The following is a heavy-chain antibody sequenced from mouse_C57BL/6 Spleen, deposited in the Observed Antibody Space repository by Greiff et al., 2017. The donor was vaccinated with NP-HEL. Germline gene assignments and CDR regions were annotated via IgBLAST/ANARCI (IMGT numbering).Heavy chain of an antibody. CDR3: ARGPYAMDY. V-gene: IGHV1-69*01. Sequence: QVQLQQPGAELVMPGASVKLSCKASGYTFTSYWMHWVKQRPGQGLEWIGEIDPSYNYTNYNQKFKGKSTWTVDKSSSTAYMQLSSLTSEDSAVYYCARGPYAMDYWGQGTSVTVSS. CDR1: GYTFTSYW. J-gene: IGHJ4*01. CDR2: IDPSYNYT.